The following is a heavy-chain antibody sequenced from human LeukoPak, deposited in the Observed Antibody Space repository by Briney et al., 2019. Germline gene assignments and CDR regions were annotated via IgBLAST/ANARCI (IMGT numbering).Heavy chain of an antibody. CDR2: IYHSGST. Sequence: TSETLSLTCAVYGGSFSGYYWSWIRQPPGKGLECIGTIYHSGSTYYNPSLKSRVTISVDTSKNQFSLKLNSVTAADTAVYYCARIYSSSWFLNWFDPWGQGTLVTVSS. J-gene: IGHJ5*02. CDR1: GGSFSGYY. D-gene: IGHD6-13*01. V-gene: IGHV4-34*01. CDR3: ARIYSSSWFLNWFDP.